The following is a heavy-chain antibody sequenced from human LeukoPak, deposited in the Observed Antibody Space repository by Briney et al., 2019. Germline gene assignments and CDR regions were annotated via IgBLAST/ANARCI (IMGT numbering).Heavy chain of an antibody. CDR2: ISYDGSNK. V-gene: IGHV3-30*04. J-gene: IGHJ4*02. CDR3: ARDSRSSSLK. Sequence: PGGSLRLSCAASGFTFSSYAMHWVRQAPGKGLKWVAVISYDGSNKYYADSVKGRFTISRDNSKNTLYLQVNSLRAEGTAVYYCARDSRSSSLKWGQGTLVIVSS. D-gene: IGHD6-13*01. CDR1: GFTFSSYA.